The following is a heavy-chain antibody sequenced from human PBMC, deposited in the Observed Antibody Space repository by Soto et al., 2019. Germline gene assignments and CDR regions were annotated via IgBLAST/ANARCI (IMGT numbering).Heavy chain of an antibody. J-gene: IGHJ6*02. CDR3: ATMVRGVTPYGMDV. Sequence: SETLSLTCTVSGGSISSGDYYWSWIRQPPGKGLEWIGYIYYSGSTYYNPSLKSRVTISVDTSKNQFSLKLSSVTAADTAVYYCATMVRGVTPYGMDVWGQGTTVTAP. V-gene: IGHV4-30-4*01. CDR1: GGSISSGDYY. CDR2: IYYSGST. D-gene: IGHD3-10*01.